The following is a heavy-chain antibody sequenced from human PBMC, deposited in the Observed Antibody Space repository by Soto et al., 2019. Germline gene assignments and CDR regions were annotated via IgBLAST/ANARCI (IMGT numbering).Heavy chain of an antibody. Sequence: SETLSLTCTVSGGSMSSGDYYRSWIRQSPGKGLEWIGYVYYSGSTYYKPSLKSRLSISVDTSRHHFSLKLSSVTAADTAVYFCARSSQPREGYGMDVWGQGTTVTVSS. CDR2: VYYSGST. V-gene: IGHV4-30-4*01. CDR3: ARSSQPREGYGMDV. D-gene: IGHD6-6*01. CDR1: GGSMSSGDYY. J-gene: IGHJ6*02.